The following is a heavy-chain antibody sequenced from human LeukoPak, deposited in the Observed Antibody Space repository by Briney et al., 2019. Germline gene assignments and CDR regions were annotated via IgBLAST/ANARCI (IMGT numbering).Heavy chain of an antibody. CDR2: TKPDGSAE. D-gene: IGHD2-15*01. CDR3: ARDGGLHTNFDY. Sequence: GGSLRLSCAASGFSFRNYWMGWVRQAPGKGLEWVANTKPDGSAEYYADSVRGRFTASRDNANNLLYLQMNRLRAEDTAVYYCARDGGLHTNFDYWGQGTPLTVSS. CDR1: GFSFRNYW. V-gene: IGHV3-7*01. J-gene: IGHJ4*02.